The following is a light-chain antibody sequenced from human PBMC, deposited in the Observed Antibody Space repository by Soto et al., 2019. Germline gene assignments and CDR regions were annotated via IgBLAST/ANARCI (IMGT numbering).Light chain of an antibody. CDR2: SAS. CDR3: QQSYNFPRT. V-gene: IGKV1-39*01. Sequence: DIQLTQSPSSLSASVGDRVTITCRASQSISNFLNWYQQKPGQAPKLLISSASNVQSGVPSRFSGRGSGTEFTLTISGLQPEDSASYCCQQSYNFPRTFVQGTKVDIK. J-gene: IGKJ1*01. CDR1: QSISNF.